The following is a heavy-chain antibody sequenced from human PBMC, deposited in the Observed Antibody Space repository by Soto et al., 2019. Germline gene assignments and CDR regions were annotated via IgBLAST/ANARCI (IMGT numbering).Heavy chain of an antibody. CDR2: IWYDGSNK. V-gene: IGHV3-33*01. Sequence: GGSLRLSCAASGFTFSSYVMHWVRQAPGKGLEWVAVIWYDGSNKYYADSEKGRFTISRDNSKNTLYLQMNSLRAEDTAVYYCARVASYSSGWSPIWGQGTMVTV. D-gene: IGHD6-19*01. CDR3: ARVASYSSGWSPI. J-gene: IGHJ3*02. CDR1: GFTFSSYV.